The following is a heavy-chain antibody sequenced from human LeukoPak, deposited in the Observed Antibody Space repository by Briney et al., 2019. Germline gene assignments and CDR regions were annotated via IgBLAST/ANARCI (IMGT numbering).Heavy chain of an antibody. V-gene: IGHV4-39*01. CDR1: YGSISSSTYY. CDR2: AYYSGST. CDR3: ARHSGLRSPFDP. Sequence: PSETLSLICTVSYGSISSSTYYWGWIRQPPGKGLEWLGSAYYSGSTYYNPSLKSRVTISVDTSKNQFSLKLSSVTAADTAVYYCARHSGLRSPFDPWGQGTLVTVSS. D-gene: IGHD3-3*01. J-gene: IGHJ5*02.